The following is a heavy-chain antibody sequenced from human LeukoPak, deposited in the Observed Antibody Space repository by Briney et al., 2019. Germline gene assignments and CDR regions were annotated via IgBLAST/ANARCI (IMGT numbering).Heavy chain of an antibody. CDR1: GDSFSNYF. CDR2: INYSGTT. D-gene: IGHD6-19*01. V-gene: IGHV4-34*01. CDR3: ARGGGVAVADYFFDL. Sequence: SETLSLTCAVSGDSFSNYFWSWIRQSPGKGQEWIGEINYSGTTNYNPSLKSRVTVSVDPAKNQLSLKLRSVTAADTAVYYCARGGGVAVADYFFDLWGQGTLVTVSS. J-gene: IGHJ4*02.